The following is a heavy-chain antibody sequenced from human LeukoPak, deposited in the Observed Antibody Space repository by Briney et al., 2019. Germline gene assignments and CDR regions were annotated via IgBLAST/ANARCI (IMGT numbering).Heavy chain of an antibody. CDR1: GFSFRNTW. Sequence: GGSLRLSCTASGFSFRNTWMSWVRQAPGKGLEWVANIKQDETEIYYADSVKGRFTISRDNAKRSLYLQMNILRVEDTAVYYCARLNWDDGEVSGFDQWGQGILVTVSS. CDR3: ARLNWDDGEVSGFDQ. V-gene: IGHV3-7*01. J-gene: IGHJ5*02. D-gene: IGHD1-26*01. CDR2: IKQDETEI.